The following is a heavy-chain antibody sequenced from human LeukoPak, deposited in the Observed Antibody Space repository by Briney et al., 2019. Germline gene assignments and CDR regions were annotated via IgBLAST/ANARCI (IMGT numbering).Heavy chain of an antibody. D-gene: IGHD5-18*01. J-gene: IGHJ4*02. CDR2: ISGSGGST. V-gene: IGHV3-23*01. CDR1: RLTFSTYA. Sequence: GGSLRLSCVPPRLTFSTYAMRCVRQALGKGLEWVSVISGSGGSTYYADSVKGRSTIFRDNSYDTLYLQMNIQMTVLTAEDNCAKESTWIQVWATAFDYWGQGTLVTVSS. CDR3: AKESTWIQVWATAFDY.